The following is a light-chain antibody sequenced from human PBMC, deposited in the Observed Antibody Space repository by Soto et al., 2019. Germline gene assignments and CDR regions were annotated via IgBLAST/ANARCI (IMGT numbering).Light chain of an antibody. V-gene: IGKV3-15*01. CDR1: QSVSSN. Sequence: ERVMTQSPATLSVSPGERATLSCRASQSVSSNLAWYQQKPGQAPRLLIYGASTRATGIPARFSGSGSGTEFILTISSVESEDFAIYYCQQHNDWPTFGQGTRLEIK. CDR2: GAS. J-gene: IGKJ5*01. CDR3: QQHNDWPT.